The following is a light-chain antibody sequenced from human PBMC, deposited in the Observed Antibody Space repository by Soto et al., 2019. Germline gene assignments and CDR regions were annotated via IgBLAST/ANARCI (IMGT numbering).Light chain of an antibody. CDR2: AAS. CDR1: QGIRTD. CDR3: LQDHKYPLT. Sequence: AIQMTQSPSSLSASVGDGVTITCRASQGIRTDLGWYQQKPGKAPRLLIYAASSLQSGVPPRFSGSGSGTDFRLTISSLQPEDFATYYCLQDHKYPLTFGQGTKVDIK. V-gene: IGKV1-6*01. J-gene: IGKJ1*01.